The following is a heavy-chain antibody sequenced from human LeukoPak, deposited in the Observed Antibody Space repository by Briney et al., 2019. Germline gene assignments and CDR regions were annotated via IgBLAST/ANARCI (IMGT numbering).Heavy chain of an antibody. D-gene: IGHD6-6*01. CDR2: IRSKAYGGTT. V-gene: IGHV3-49*04. Sequence: TGRSLRLSCTASGFTLGDYAMSWVRQAPGKGLEWVGFIRSKAYGGTTEYAASVKGRFTISRDDSKSIAYLQMNSLKTEDTAVYYCTPYSSSSYFQHWGQGTLVTVSS. CDR1: GFTLGDYA. J-gene: IGHJ1*01. CDR3: TPYSSSSYFQH.